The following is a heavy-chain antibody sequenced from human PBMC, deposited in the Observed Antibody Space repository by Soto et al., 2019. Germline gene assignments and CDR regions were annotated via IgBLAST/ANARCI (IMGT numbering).Heavy chain of an antibody. D-gene: IGHD6-19*01. CDR1: GFSLSTSGVG. V-gene: IGHV2-5*01. J-gene: IGHJ3*02. CDR2: IYLNDDK. Sequence: QITLKESGPPLVKPTQTLTLTCTFSGFSLSTSGVGVGWIRQPPGKALEWLALIYLNDDKRYSPSLKSRLTITKDTAKNQVVLTMTNMDPVDTATYYCAHRLGPIAVAGDKDAFDIWGQGTMVTVSS. CDR3: AHRLGPIAVAGDKDAFDI.